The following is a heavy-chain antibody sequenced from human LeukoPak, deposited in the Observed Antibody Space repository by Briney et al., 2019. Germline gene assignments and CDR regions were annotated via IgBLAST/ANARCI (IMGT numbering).Heavy chain of an antibody. J-gene: IGHJ4*02. D-gene: IGHD1-26*01. V-gene: IGHV3-7*01. Sequence: GGSLRLSCAASGFTFSSYWMSWVRQAPGKGLEWVANIKQDGSEKYYVDSVKGRFTISRDNTKNSLYLQMNSLRAEDTAVYYCARDVIVGATDYWGQGTLVTVSS. CDR3: ARDVIVGATDY. CDR1: GFTFSSYW. CDR2: IKQDGSEK.